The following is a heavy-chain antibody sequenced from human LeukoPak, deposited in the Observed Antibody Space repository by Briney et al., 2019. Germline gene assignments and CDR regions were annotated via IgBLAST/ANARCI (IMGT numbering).Heavy chain of an antibody. CDR3: AKYYKLSGYYLGGYDY. Sequence: GGSRRLSCAASGFTFSSYAMGWVRQPPGKGREWVSAVLASGGRTFYADSVKGRFTISRDNSKNTLYLQMNSLRAEVTAVYYCAKYYKLSGYYLGGYDYWGQGTLVTVSS. V-gene: IGHV3-23*01. D-gene: IGHD3-22*01. J-gene: IGHJ4*02. CDR1: GFTFSSYA. CDR2: VLASGGRT.